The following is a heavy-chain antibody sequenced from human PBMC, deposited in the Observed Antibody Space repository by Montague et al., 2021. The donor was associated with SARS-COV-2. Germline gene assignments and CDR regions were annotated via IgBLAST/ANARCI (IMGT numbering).Heavy chain of an antibody. J-gene: IGHJ4*02. Sequence: SETLSLTCTVSGGSISSYYWSWIRQPPWKGLEWIGYIYYSGSTNYNPSLKSRVTISVDTSKNQFSLKLSSVTAADTAVYYCARVFPRWLQFDPYFDYWGQGTLVTVSS. D-gene: IGHD5-24*01. CDR2: IYYSGST. V-gene: IGHV4-59*01. CDR1: GGSISSYY. CDR3: ARVFPRWLQFDPYFDY.